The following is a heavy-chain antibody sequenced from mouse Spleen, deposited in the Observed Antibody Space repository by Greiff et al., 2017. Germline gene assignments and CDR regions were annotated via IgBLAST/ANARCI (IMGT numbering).Heavy chain of an antibody. CDR1: GYTFTSYD. J-gene: IGHJ1*03. D-gene: IGHD1-1*01. Sequence: VKLMESGPELVKPGASVKLSCKASGYTFTSYDINWVKQRPGQGLEWIGWIYPRDGSTKYNEKFKGKATLTVDTSSSTAYMELHSLTSEDSAVYFCAHITTVGATGIRDVWGTGTTVTVSS. CDR2: IYPRDGST. CDR3: AHITTVGATGIRDV. V-gene: IGHV1-85*01.